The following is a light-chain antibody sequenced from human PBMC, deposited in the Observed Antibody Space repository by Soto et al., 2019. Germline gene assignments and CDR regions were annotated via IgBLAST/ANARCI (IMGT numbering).Light chain of an antibody. V-gene: IGKV2-28*01. Sequence: DIVLTQSPLSLPVTPGEPASISCRSSQSLLHSNGYNYLDWYLQKPGQSPQLLIYLGSNRASGVPDRFSGSGSGTDFTLKISRVEAGDVGVYYCMQALHLPVYTFGQGTKLEIK. CDR2: LGS. CDR3: MQALHLPVYT. J-gene: IGKJ2*01. CDR1: QSLLHSNGYNY.